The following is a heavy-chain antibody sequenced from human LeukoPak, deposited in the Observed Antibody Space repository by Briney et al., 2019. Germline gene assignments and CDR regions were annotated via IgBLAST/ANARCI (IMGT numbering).Heavy chain of an antibody. D-gene: IGHD2-15*01. V-gene: IGHV3-72*01. CDR1: GFTFSDHY. CDR2: TRDKAKSYTT. J-gene: IGHJ6*02. Sequence: PGGSLRLSCAASGFTFSDHYMDWVRQAPGKGLEWVARTRDKAKSYTTEYAASVKGRFTISRDDSKNSLYLQMTSLKIEDTAVYYCARGATMQTNYHYGMDVWGQGTTVTVSS. CDR3: ARGATMQTNYHYGMDV.